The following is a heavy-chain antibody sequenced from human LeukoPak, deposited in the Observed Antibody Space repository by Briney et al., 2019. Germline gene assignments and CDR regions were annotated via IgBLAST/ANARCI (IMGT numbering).Heavy chain of an antibody. CDR3: ARGRDWNFFDY. V-gene: IGHV4-4*07. D-gene: IGHD3/OR15-3a*01. Sequence: SETLSLTCTVSGGSISSYYWSWIRQPAGKGLEWIGRFYTSESTNYNPSLKSRVTMSVDTSKNQFSLKLNSVTAADTAVYYCARGRDWNFFDYWGQGTLVTVSS. CDR1: GGSISSYY. J-gene: IGHJ4*02. CDR2: FYTSEST.